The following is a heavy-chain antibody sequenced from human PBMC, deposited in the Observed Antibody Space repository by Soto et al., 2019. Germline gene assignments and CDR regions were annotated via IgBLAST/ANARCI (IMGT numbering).Heavy chain of an antibody. D-gene: IGHD2-2*01. CDR3: ARHVSLGYCTTTSCDLLSWFDA. CDR2: VYHSGST. J-gene: IGHJ5*02. CDR1: GGSLSSGHW. V-gene: IGHV4-4*02. Sequence: SETLSLTCAVSGGSLSSGHWWSWVRQPPGKGLEWIGEVYHSGSTNYNPSLKSRVTISVDKSTNQFSLKLSSVTAADTAVYYCARHVSLGYCTTTSCDLLSWFDAWGQGTLVTVSS.